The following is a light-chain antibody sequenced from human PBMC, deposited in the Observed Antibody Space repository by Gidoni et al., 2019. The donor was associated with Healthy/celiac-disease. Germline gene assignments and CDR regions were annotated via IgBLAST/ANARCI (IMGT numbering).Light chain of an antibody. CDR2: GNS. CDR1: SSNIGAGYD. V-gene: IGLV1-40*01. CDR3: QSYDSSLSVVV. Sequence: QSVLSSLPSVSGAPGQTVTISCTGSSSNIGAGYDVHWYQQLPGTAPKLLVYGNSNRPSGVPDRFSGSKSGTSASLAITELQAEDEADYYCQSYDSSLSVVVFGGGTKLTV. J-gene: IGLJ2*01.